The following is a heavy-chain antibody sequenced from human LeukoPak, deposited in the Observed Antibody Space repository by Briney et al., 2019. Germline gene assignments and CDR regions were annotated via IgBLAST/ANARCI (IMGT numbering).Heavy chain of an antibody. CDR3: AKDAAYYYYMDV. CDR2: INSDGSST. CDR1: GFTFSSYA. V-gene: IGHV3-74*01. D-gene: IGHD2-15*01. Sequence: PGGSLRLSCAASGFTFSSYAMSWVRQAPGKGLVWVSRINSDGSSTSYADSVKGRFTISRDNAKNTLYLQMNSLRAEDTAVYYCAKDAAYYYYMDVWGKGTTVTVSS. J-gene: IGHJ6*03.